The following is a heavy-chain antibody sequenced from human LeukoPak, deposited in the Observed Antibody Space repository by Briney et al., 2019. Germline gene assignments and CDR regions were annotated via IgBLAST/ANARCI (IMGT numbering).Heavy chain of an antibody. Sequence: ASVKVSCKVSGYTLTELSMHWVRQAPGKGLEWMGGFDPEDGETIYAQKFQGRVTMTEDTSTDTAYMELSSLRSEDTAVYYCATVFFVCGETGTSCRKSYFDYWGQGTLVTVSS. J-gene: IGHJ4*02. CDR2: FDPEDGET. CDR1: GYTLTELS. V-gene: IGHV1-24*01. D-gene: IGHD2-2*01. CDR3: ATVFFVCGETGTSCRKSYFDY.